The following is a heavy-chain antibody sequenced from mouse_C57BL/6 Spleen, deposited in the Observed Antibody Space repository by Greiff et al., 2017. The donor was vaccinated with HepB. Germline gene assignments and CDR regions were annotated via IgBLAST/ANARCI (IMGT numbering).Heavy chain of an antibody. CDR3: TRSELGAYYFDY. CDR1: GYTFTDYE. CDR2: IDPETGGT. D-gene: IGHD4-1*01. Sequence: QVQLQQSGAELVRPGASVTLSCKASGYTFTDYEMHWVKQTPVHGLEWIGAIDPETGGTAYNQKFKGKAILTADKSSSTAYMELRSLTSEDSAVYYCTRSELGAYYFDYWGQGTTLTVSS. V-gene: IGHV1-15*01. J-gene: IGHJ2*01.